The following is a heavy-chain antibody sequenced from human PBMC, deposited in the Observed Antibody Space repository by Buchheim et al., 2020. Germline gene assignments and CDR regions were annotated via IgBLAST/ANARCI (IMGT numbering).Heavy chain of an antibody. CDR3: ARDVGLWGRDIVVVPAAISGMDV. CDR1: GFTFSSYG. J-gene: IGHJ6*02. Sequence: QVQLVESGGGVVQPGRSLRLSCAASGFTFSSYGMHWVRQAPGKGLEWVAVIWYDGSNKYYADSVKGRFTISRDNSKNTLYLQMNSLRAEDTAVYYCARDVGLWGRDIVVVPAAISGMDVWGQGTT. D-gene: IGHD2-2*02. CDR2: IWYDGSNK. V-gene: IGHV3-33*01.